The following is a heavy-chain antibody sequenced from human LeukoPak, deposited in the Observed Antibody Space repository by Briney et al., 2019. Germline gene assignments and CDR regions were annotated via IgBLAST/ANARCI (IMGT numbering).Heavy chain of an antibody. CDR2: FDPEDGQT. CDR1: GYTLTELS. Sequence: GASVKVSCKVFGYTLTELSMHWVRQAPGKGLEWMGGFDPEDGQTIYEPNFQGRVTMTEDRPTDTAYLELSSLRSEDTAVYYCATLWRYCSGDKCYSHRLTAFDIWGQGTMVTVSS. CDR3: ATLWRYCSGDKCYSHRLTAFDI. J-gene: IGHJ3*02. D-gene: IGHD2-15*01. V-gene: IGHV1-24*01.